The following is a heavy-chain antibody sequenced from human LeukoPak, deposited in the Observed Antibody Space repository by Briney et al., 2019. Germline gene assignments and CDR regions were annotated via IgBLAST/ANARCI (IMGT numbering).Heavy chain of an antibody. CDR2: IYTSGST. J-gene: IGHJ4*02. Sequence: SETLSLTCTVSGGSISSGSYYWSWIRQPAGKGLEWIGRIYTSGSTNYNPSLKSRVTISVDTSKNQFSLKLSSVTAADTAVYYCARAKEQWLVRGSGYFDYWGQGTLVTVSS. CDR3: ARAKEQWLVRGSGYFDY. D-gene: IGHD6-19*01. CDR1: GGSISSGSYY. V-gene: IGHV4-61*02.